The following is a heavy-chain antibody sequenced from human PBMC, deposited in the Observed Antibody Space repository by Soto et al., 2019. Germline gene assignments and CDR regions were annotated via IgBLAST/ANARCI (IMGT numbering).Heavy chain of an antibody. CDR2: INAGNGNT. CDR1: GYNFTSYA. D-gene: IGHD6-13*01. J-gene: IGHJ6*02. V-gene: IGHV1-3*01. CDR3: ARDEGSSWYGRYYYYGMDV. Sequence: QVQLVQSGAEVKKPGASVKVSCKAFGYNFTSYAMHCVRQAPGQRLEWMGWINAGNGNTKYSQKFQGRVTITSDTSASTAYMDLSSLRAEDTAVYYCARDEGSSWYGRYYYYGMDVWGQGTTVPVSS.